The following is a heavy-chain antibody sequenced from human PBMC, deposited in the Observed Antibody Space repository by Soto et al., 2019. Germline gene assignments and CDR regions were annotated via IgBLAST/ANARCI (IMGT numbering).Heavy chain of an antibody. CDR2: ISYDGSNK. CDR1: GFTFSSYA. V-gene: IGHV3-30-3*01. J-gene: IGHJ4*02. CDR3: ARDGGYSYGPPAH. D-gene: IGHD5-18*01. Sequence: QVQLVESGGGVVQPGRSLRLSCAASGFTFSSYAMHWVRQAPGKGLEWVAVISYDGSNKYYADSVKGRFTISRDNSKNTLYLQMNSLRAEDTAVYYCARDGGYSYGPPAHWGQGTLVTVSS.